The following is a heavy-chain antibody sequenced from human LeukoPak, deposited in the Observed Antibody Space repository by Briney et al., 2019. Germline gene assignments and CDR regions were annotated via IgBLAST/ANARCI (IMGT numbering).Heavy chain of an antibody. CDR2: INPKRGDT. CDR1: GYTFTDHY. Sequence: ASVKVSCKAFGYTFTDHYVHWVRQAPGQGLEWMGWINPKRGDTKYVQKFQGRLTMTSDTPLRTAYMELTSLRSDDTAVFYCASNCGADCAPGGYWGQGTLVTVSS. J-gene: IGHJ4*02. V-gene: IGHV1-2*02. D-gene: IGHD2-21*01. CDR3: ASNCGADCAPGGY.